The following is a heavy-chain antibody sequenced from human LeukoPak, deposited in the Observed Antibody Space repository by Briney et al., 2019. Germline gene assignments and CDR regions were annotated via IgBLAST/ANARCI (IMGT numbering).Heavy chain of an antibody. D-gene: IGHD6-13*01. CDR1: GFTFSSYW. Sequence: PGESLRLSCAASGFTFSSYWMSWVRQTPGKGLEWVANINLDGTQNYYVDSVKGRFTISRDNAKNSLYLQMNSLRAEETAVYYCARLRPYSSTWYAYYGMDVWGQGTTVTVSS. V-gene: IGHV3-7*04. CDR3: ARLRPYSSTWYAYYGMDV. J-gene: IGHJ6*02. CDR2: INLDGTQN.